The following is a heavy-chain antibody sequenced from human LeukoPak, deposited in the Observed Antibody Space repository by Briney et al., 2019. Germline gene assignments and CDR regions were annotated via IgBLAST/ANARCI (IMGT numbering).Heavy chain of an antibody. CDR1: GYTFTSYA. J-gene: IGHJ6*03. CDR2: INAGNGNT. D-gene: IGHD3-10*01. Sequence: ASVKVSCKASGYTFTSYAMHWVRQAPGQRLEWMGWINAGNGNTKYSQEFQGRVTITRDTSASTAYMELSSLRSEDMAVYYCARSLWFGELSPHRPDYYYYYYMDVWGKGTTVTVSS. CDR3: ARSLWFGELSPHRPDYYYYYYMDV. V-gene: IGHV1-3*03.